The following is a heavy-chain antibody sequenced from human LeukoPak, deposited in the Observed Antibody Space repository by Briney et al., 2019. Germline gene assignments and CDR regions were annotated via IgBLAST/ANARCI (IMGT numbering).Heavy chain of an antibody. J-gene: IGHJ4*02. D-gene: IGHD3-10*01. Sequence: GGSLRFSCAASGFTFSSYTMNWVRQAPGKGLEWVSSISSSSSYVYYADSVKGRFTISRDNAKNSLYLQVNSLRAEDTAVYYCASGYYYGSGRVHYWGQGTLVTVSS. CDR2: ISSSSSYV. CDR3: ASGYYYGSGRVHY. CDR1: GFTFSSYT. V-gene: IGHV3-21*01.